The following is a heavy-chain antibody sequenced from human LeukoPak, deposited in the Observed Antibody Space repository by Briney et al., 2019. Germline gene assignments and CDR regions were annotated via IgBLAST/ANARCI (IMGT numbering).Heavy chain of an antibody. D-gene: IGHD3-16*01. CDR1: GFTFGDYV. Sequence: GGSLRLSCTASGFTFGDYVMSWVRQAPGKGLEWISYISSGSSTIYYADSVKGRFTISRDNAKNSLYLQMNSLRDEDTAVYYCARILEGDDYWGQGTLVTVSS. J-gene: IGHJ4*02. CDR2: ISSGSSTI. V-gene: IGHV3-48*02. CDR3: ARILEGDDY.